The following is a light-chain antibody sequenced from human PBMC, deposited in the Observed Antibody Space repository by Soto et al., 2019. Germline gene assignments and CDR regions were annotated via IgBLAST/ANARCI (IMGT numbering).Light chain of an antibody. Sequence: QSVLTQPPSVSAAPGQKVTISCSGSSSNIGNYFPSWYQQLPGTAPKLLIYDNYKRPSGIPDRFSGSKAGTSATLDITGLQTGDEADYYCGTWDSSLNGYVVFGGGTKVTVL. V-gene: IGLV1-51*01. CDR3: GTWDSSLNGYVV. J-gene: IGLJ2*01. CDR1: SSNIGNYF. CDR2: DNY.